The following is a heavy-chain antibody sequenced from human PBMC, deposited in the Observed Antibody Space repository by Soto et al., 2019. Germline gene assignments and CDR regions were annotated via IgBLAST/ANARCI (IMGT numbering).Heavy chain of an antibody. CDR2: IHHSGST. Sequence: SETLSLTCTVSGGSISSGDYYWSWVRQPPGKGLEWIGEIHHSGSTNENPSLRSRVTISVDTSKNQFSLKLSSVTAADTAVYYCARGGALTGYSHIDYYYYGMDVWGQGTTVTVSS. CDR3: ARGGALTGYSHIDYYYYGMDV. V-gene: IGHV4-30-4*08. CDR1: GGSISSGDYY. J-gene: IGHJ6*02. D-gene: IGHD3-9*01.